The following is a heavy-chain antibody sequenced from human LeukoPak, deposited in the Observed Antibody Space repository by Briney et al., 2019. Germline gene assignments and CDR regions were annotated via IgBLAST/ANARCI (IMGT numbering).Heavy chain of an antibody. CDR3: ARQPYDSSGYYYVNWFFDL. CDR1: GGSISSSSYY. CDR2: IYYSGST. D-gene: IGHD3-22*01. Sequence: ASETLSLTCTVSGGSISSSSYYWGWIRQPPGKGLEWIGSIYYSGSTYYNPSLKSRVTISVDTSKNQFSLKLSSVTAADTAVYSCARQPYDSSGYYYVNWFFDLWGRGTLVTVSS. J-gene: IGHJ2*01. V-gene: IGHV4-39*01.